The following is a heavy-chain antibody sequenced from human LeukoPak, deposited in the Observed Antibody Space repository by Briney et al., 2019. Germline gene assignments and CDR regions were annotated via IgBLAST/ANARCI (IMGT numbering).Heavy chain of an antibody. D-gene: IGHD3-3*01. Sequence: GASVKVSCKASGYTFTGYYMHWVRQAPGQGLEWMGWINPNSGGTNYAQKFQGRVTMTRDTSISTAYMELSSLRSEDTAVYYCAREIGVLRFLESPNWFDPWGQGTLVTVSS. CDR3: AREIGVLRFLESPNWFDP. V-gene: IGHV1-2*02. CDR1: GYTFTGYY. J-gene: IGHJ5*02. CDR2: INPNSGGT.